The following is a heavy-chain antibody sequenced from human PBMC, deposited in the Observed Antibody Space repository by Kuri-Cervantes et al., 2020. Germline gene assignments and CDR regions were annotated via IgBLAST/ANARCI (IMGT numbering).Heavy chain of an antibody. Sequence: SETLSLTCAVYGGSFSGYYWSWIRQPPGKGLEWIGEINHSGSTNYNPSLKSRVTISVDTSKNQFSLKLSSVTAADTAVYYCARDWIVVVPAATSLAPEAYYYYGMDVWGQGTTVTVSS. CDR2: INHSGST. J-gene: IGHJ6*02. CDR1: GGSFSGYY. D-gene: IGHD2-2*01. V-gene: IGHV4-34*01. CDR3: ARDWIVVVPAATSLAPEAYYYYGMDV.